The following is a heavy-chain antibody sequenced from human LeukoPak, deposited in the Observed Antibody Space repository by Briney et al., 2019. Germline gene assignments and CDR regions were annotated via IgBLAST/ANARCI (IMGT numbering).Heavy chain of an antibody. Sequence: AEILSLTCTVSCVSISRYYWRWIGQPAGGGLECIGRLYTSGSTNYNPTLKSRVTMSVDTSKNQFSLKLSSVTAADTAVYYCAREVLAYYHGSGNRYWYFDLWGRGTLVTVSS. CDR1: CVSISRYY. CDR2: LYTSGST. D-gene: IGHD3-10*01. J-gene: IGHJ2*01. CDR3: AREVLAYYHGSGNRYWYFDL. V-gene: IGHV4-4*07.